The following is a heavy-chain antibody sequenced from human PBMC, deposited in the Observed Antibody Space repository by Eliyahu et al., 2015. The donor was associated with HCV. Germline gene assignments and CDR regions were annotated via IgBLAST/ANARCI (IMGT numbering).Heavy chain of an antibody. Sequence: QVQLQESGPGLVKPSQTLSLTCTXSGGSIXSGGYYWSWIRQPPGKGLEWIGYIXYSGSTYYNPSLKSRVTISVDTSKNQFSLKLSSVTAADTAVYYCASPLYCSGGSCYGFDIWGQGTMVTVSS. V-gene: IGHV4-31*03. CDR2: IXYSGST. CDR1: GGSIXSGGYY. CDR3: ASPLYCSGGSCYGFDI. D-gene: IGHD2-15*01. J-gene: IGHJ3*02.